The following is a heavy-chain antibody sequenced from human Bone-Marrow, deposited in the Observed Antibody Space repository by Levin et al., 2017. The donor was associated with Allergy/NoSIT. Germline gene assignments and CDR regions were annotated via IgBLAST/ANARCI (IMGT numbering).Heavy chain of an antibody. CDR1: GYTFTSYD. CDR3: ARWGLFLGGYCTNGVCVADAFDI. D-gene: IGHD2-8*01. CDR2: MNPNSGNT. V-gene: IGHV1-8*01. Sequence: PRASVKVSCKASGYTFTSYDINWVRQATGQGLEWMGWMNPNSGNTGYAQKFQGRVTMTRNTSISTAYMELSSLRSEDTAVYYCARWGLFLGGYCTNGVCVADAFDIWGQGTMVTVSS. J-gene: IGHJ3*02.